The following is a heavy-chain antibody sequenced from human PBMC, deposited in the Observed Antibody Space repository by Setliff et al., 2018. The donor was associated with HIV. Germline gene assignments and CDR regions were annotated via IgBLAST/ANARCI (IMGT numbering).Heavy chain of an antibody. V-gene: IGHV1-3*01. Sequence: GASVKVSCKASGYTFTSYAMHWVRQAPGQRLEWMGWINAGNGNTKYSQKFQGRVTITRDTSASTAYMELSSLRSEDTAVYYCAREIRNYDFWGGYWEDHYFDSWGQGTLVTVSS. D-gene: IGHD3-3*01. CDR3: AREIRNYDFWGGYWEDHYFDS. CDR2: INAGNGNT. J-gene: IGHJ4*02. CDR1: GYTFTSYA.